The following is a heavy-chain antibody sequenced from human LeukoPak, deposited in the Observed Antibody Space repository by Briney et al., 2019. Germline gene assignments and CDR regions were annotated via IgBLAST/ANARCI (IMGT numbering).Heavy chain of an antibody. Sequence: PGGSLRLSCAASGFIFSNYAMHWVRQAPGKGLEWVAVISYDGSNKYYADSVKGRFTISRDNSKNTLYLQMNSLRAEDTAVYYCARGGYYYDSKGYFDYWGQGTLVTVSS. CDR1: GFIFSNYA. CDR3: ARGGYYYDSKGYFDY. D-gene: IGHD3-22*01. V-gene: IGHV3-30*01. J-gene: IGHJ4*02. CDR2: ISYDGSNK.